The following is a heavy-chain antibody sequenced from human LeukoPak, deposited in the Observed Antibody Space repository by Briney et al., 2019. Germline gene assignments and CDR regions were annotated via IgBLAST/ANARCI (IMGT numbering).Heavy chain of an antibody. CDR3: ARTMVRGVSAIDY. CDR1: GFTFSSYS. J-gene: IGHJ4*02. Sequence: GGSLRLSCAASGFTFSSYSMNWVRQAPGKGLEWVSSISSSSSYIYYADSVEGRFTISRDNAKNSLYLQMNSLRAEDTAVYYCARTMVRGVSAIDYWGQGTLVTVSS. V-gene: IGHV3-21*01. D-gene: IGHD3-10*01. CDR2: ISSSSSYI.